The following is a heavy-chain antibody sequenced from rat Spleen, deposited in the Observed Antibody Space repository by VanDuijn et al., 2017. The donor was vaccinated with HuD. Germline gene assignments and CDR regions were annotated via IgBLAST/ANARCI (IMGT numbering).Heavy chain of an antibody. CDR1: GFTFSDYN. V-gene: IGHV5-7*01. Sequence: EVQLVGSGGGLVQPGRSLKLSCAASGFTFSDYNMAWVRQAPKKGLEWVATISYDGSRTYYRDSVKGRFTISRNNAENTVYLQMSSLRSEDTATYYCARRRVGGFDYWGQGVMVTVSS. CDR3: ARRRVGGFDY. D-gene: IGHD1-11*01. J-gene: IGHJ2*01. CDR2: ISYDGSRT.